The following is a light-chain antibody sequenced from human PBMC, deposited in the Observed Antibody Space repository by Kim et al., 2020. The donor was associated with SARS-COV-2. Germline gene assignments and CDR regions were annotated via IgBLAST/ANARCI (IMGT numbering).Light chain of an antibody. CDR1: NIGSKS. CDR3: QVWDSSSDLVV. V-gene: IGLV3-21*03. Sequence: SYELTQPPSVSVAPGKTARITCGGNNIGSKSVHWYQQKPGQAPVLVVYDDSDRPSGIPELFSGSDSGNTATLTISRVEAGDEADYFCQVWDSSSDLVVFGGGTQLTVL. J-gene: IGLJ2*01. CDR2: DDS.